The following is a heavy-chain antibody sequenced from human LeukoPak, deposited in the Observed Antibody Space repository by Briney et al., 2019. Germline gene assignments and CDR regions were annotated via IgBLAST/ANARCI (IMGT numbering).Heavy chain of an antibody. Sequence: GGSLRLSCAASGFPFSSHVLSWVRQAPGKGLEWIAYINHNGEAIYYPDFVKGRFIISRDNAKNSLFLQMNDLRDEVTAVYYCARDYDWAFDFWGQGTRVTVSS. V-gene: IGHV3-48*02. CDR2: INHNGEAI. CDR1: GFPFSSHV. CDR3: ARDYDWAFDF. J-gene: IGHJ4*02. D-gene: IGHD3-9*01.